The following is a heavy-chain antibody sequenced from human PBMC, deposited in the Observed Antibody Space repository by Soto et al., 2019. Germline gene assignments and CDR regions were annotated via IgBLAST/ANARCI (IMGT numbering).Heavy chain of an antibody. J-gene: IGHJ6*02. Sequence: SLRLSCAASGFTFSSYTMSWVRQAPGKGLEWVAVISYDGSNKYYADSVKGRFTISRDNSKNTMYLQINSLRAEDTAVYYCARVLGGDCSVCSCDEQTAGGMDVWGQGTLVTVSS. CDR2: ISYDGSNK. V-gene: IGHV3-30-3*01. D-gene: IGHD2-15*01. CDR3: ARVLGGDCSVCSCDEQTAGGMDV. CDR1: GFTFSSYT.